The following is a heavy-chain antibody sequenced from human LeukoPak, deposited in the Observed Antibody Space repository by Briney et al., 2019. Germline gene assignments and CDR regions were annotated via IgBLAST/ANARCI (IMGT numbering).Heavy chain of an antibody. D-gene: IGHD2-2*02. V-gene: IGHV3-21*04. CDR3: ARDTAVPAAIGYYYMDV. Sequence: PGGSLRLSCAASGFTFSSYSMNWVRQAPGKGLEWVSAISGSGGSTYYADSVKGRFTISRDNAKNSLYLQMNSLRAEDTAVYYCARDTAVPAAIGYYYMDVWGKGTTVTISS. J-gene: IGHJ6*03. CDR1: GFTFSSYS. CDR2: ISGSGGST.